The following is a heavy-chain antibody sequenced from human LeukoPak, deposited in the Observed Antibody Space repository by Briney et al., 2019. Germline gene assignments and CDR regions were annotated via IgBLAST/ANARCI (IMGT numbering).Heavy chain of an antibody. J-gene: IGHJ4*02. V-gene: IGHV3-23*01. D-gene: IGHD2-2*01. Sequence: GGSLRLSCAASGFTFSSYAMSWVRQAPGKGLEWVSAISGSGGSTYYADSVKGRFTISRDNSKNTLYLQMNSLRAEDTAVYYCTTVLGYCSSTSCYFGEPHIDYWGQGTLVTVSS. CDR2: ISGSGGST. CDR1: GFTFSSYA. CDR3: TTVLGYCSSTSCYFGEPHIDY.